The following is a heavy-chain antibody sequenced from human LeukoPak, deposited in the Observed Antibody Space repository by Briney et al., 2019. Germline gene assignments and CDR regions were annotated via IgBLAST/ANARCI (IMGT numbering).Heavy chain of an antibody. CDR2: ISGSGGST. CDR1: GFTFSSYA. CDR3: AKGALYYYDSSGYYHDY. Sequence: AGGSLRLSCAASGFTFSSYAMSWVRQAPGKGLEWVSAISGSGGSTYYADSVKGRFTISRDNSKNTLYLQMNSLRAEDTAVYYCAKGALYYYDSSGYYHDYWGQGTLVTVSS. D-gene: IGHD3-22*01. V-gene: IGHV3-23*01. J-gene: IGHJ4*02.